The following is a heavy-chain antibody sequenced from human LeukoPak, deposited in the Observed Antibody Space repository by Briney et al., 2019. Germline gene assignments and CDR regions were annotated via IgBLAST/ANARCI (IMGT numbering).Heavy chain of an antibody. CDR1: GYTFTGYH. V-gene: IGHV1-2*02. D-gene: IGHD6-13*01. CDR2: INPNSGST. Sequence: ASVKVSCKASGYTFTGYHMHWVRQAPGQGLEWMGWINPNSGSTNYAQKFQGGVTMTRDTSISTAYVELSRLRSDDTAVYYCARESIAAAGISWFDPWGQGTLVTVSS. J-gene: IGHJ5*02. CDR3: ARESIAAAGISWFDP.